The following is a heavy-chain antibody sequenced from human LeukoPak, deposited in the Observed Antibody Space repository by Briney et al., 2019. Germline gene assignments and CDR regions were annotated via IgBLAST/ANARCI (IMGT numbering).Heavy chain of an antibody. Sequence: PGGSLRLSCAASGFTFSSYSMNWVRQAPGKGLEWVSSISSSSSYIYYADSVKGRFTISRDNAKNSLYLQMNSLRAEDTAVYYCAREYDRSYYFDYWGQGTLVTVSS. D-gene: IGHD3-22*01. CDR1: GFTFSSYS. CDR2: ISSSSSYI. V-gene: IGHV3-21*01. CDR3: AREYDRSYYFDY. J-gene: IGHJ4*02.